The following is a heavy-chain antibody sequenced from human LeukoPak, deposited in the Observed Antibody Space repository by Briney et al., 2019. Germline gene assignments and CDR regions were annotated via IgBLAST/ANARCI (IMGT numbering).Heavy chain of an antibody. CDR3: AKFPPGLLGYCSSTSCQEYFQH. CDR2: ISGSGGST. Sequence: ETLSLTCTVSGGSMSFYYWSWIRQSPGKGLEWVSAISGSGGSTYYADSVKGRFTISRDNSKNTLYLQMNSLRAEDTAVYYCAKFPPGLLGYCSSTSCQEYFQHWGQGTLVTVSS. V-gene: IGHV3-23*01. J-gene: IGHJ1*01. D-gene: IGHD2-2*01. CDR1: GGSMSFYY.